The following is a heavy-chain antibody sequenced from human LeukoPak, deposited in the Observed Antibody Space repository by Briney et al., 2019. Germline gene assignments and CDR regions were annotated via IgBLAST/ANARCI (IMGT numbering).Heavy chain of an antibody. V-gene: IGHV3-74*01. J-gene: IGHJ6*02. CDR2: INSDGSST. CDR1: GFTFSSYW. D-gene: IGHD1-26*01. CDR3: AKGRVGANGYYYYGMDV. Sequence: GGSLRLSCAASGFTFSSYWMHWVRQAPGKGLVWVSRINSDGSSTSYADSVKGRFTISRDNSKNTLSLQMNSLRTEDTAVYYCAKGRVGANGYYYYGMDVWGQGTTVTVSS.